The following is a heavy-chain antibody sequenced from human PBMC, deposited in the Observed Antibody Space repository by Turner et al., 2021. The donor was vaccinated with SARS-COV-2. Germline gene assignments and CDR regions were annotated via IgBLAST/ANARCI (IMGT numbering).Heavy chain of an antibody. D-gene: IGHD4-17*01. Sequence: EVHLVESGGGLVKPGGSLSLSCAASGFAVSNNYMSWVRQAAGKGLEWVSLIYSGGSTYYADSVTGRFTISRDNSKNTLYLQMNSLRAEDTAVYYCATRMTTLPQWGQGTLVTVSS. J-gene: IGHJ4*02. CDR3: ATRMTTLPQ. CDR2: IYSGGST. CDR1: GFAVSNNY. V-gene: IGHV3-66*01.